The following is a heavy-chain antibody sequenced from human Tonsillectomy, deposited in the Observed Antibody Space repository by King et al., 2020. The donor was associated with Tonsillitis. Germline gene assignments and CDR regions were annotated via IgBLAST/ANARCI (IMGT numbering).Heavy chain of an antibody. CDR2: IYYSGST. CDR3: AKHKGLAYYFDY. J-gene: IGHJ4*02. V-gene: IGHV4-59*01. D-gene: IGHD3/OR15-3a*01. Sequence: QLQESGPGLVKPSETLSLTCTVSGGSISSYYWSWIRQPPGKGLEWIGYIYYSGSTNYNPSLKSRVTISVDTSKNQFSLKLSSVTAADTAVYYCAKHKGLAYYFDYWGQGTLVTVSS. CDR1: GGSISSYY.